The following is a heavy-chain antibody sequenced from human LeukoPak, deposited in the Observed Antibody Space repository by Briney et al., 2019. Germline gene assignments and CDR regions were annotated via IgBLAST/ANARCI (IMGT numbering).Heavy chain of an antibody. D-gene: IGHD1-1*01. CDR1: EFTFSSYA. V-gene: IGHV3-23*01. Sequence: GGCLRLSCTAPEFTFSSYAVSWVRQAPWKGLEWVSAISGSGGSTYYADSVKGRFTISRDNSKNTLYLQMNSLRAEDTAVYYCANFAGTTSFDYWGQGTLVTVSS. CDR3: ANFAGTTSFDY. J-gene: IGHJ4*02. CDR2: ISGSGGST.